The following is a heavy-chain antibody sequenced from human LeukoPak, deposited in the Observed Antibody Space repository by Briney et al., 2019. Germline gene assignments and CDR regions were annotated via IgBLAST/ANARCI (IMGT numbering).Heavy chain of an antibody. V-gene: IGHV3-23*01. CDR2: ISGSGGST. D-gene: IGHD6-19*01. CDR3: AKGPRASGWTYFDY. J-gene: IGHJ4*02. Sequence: GGSLRLSCAASGFTFSSYAMSWVRQAPEKGLEWVSVISGSGGSTYSAESVKGRFTISRDNSKNTLYLQMNSLRVEDTAVYYCAKGPRASGWTYFDYWGQGTLVTVSS. CDR1: GFTFSSYA.